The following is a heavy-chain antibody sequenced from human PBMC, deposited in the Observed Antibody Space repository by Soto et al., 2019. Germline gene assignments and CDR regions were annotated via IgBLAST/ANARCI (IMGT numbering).Heavy chain of an antibody. CDR1: GGSISNYY. J-gene: IGHJ4*02. CDR3: ARRYGPSFDY. Sequence: QVQLQESGPGLVKPSETLSLTCTVSGGSISNYYWSWIRQPPGKGLEWIGYIYYSGSTNYNPSLKSRVTIYVDTSKNQFSLRLSSVTAADTAVYYCARRYGPSFDYWGQGTLVTVSS. CDR2: IYYSGST. D-gene: IGHD4-17*01. V-gene: IGHV4-59*01.